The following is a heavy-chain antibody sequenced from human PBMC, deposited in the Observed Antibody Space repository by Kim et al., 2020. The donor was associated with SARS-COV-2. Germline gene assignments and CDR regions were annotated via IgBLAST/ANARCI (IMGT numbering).Heavy chain of an antibody. CDR1: GFTFSSYG. J-gene: IGHJ4*01. Sequence: GGSLRLSCAASGFTFSSYGMHWVRQAPGKGLEWVAVIWNEGSNKYYADSVKGRFTISRDNSKNTLYLQMNSLRAEDTAVYYCAKGSYGKTPYYFDFWG. D-gene: IGHD5-18*01. V-gene: IGHV3-33*06. CDR3: AKGSYGKTPYYFDF. CDR2: IWNEGSNK.